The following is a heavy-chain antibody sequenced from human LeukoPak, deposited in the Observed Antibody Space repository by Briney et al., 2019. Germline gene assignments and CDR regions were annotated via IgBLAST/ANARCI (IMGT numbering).Heavy chain of an antibody. D-gene: IGHD6-13*01. V-gene: IGHV3-74*01. Sequence: GGSLRLSCAASGFTFSNYWMHWVRQAPGKGPVWVSRINSDGNITTYADSVKGRFAFSRDNAKNALYLEMSSLRAEDTAVYYCARGLAAAGAFDYWGQGTLVTVSS. CDR3: ARGLAAAGAFDY. J-gene: IGHJ4*02. CDR2: INSDGNIT. CDR1: GFTFSNYW.